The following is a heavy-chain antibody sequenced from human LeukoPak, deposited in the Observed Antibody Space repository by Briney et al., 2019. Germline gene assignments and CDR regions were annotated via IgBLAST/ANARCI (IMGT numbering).Heavy chain of an antibody. V-gene: IGHV1-18*01. CDR1: GYTFTSYG. CDR3: AREGAAASGYWYFDL. J-gene: IGHJ2*01. CDR2: ISAYNGNT. Sequence: ASVKVSCKASGYTFTSYGISWVRQAPGQGLEWMGWISAYNGNTNYAQKLQGRVTMTTDTSTSTAYMELRSLRSDDTAVYYCAREGAAASGYWYFDLWGRGTLVTVSS. D-gene: IGHD6-13*01.